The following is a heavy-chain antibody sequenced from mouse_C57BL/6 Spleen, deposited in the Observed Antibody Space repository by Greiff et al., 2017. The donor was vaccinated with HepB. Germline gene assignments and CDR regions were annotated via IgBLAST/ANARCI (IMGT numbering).Heavy chain of an antibody. Sequence: GGGLVQPKGSLKLSCAASGFSFNTYAMNWVRQAPGKGLEWVARIRSKSNNYATYYADSVKDRFTISRDDSESMLYLQMNNLKTEDTAMYYCVRAYDYEGFAYWGQGTLVTVSA. D-gene: IGHD2-4*01. J-gene: IGHJ3*01. CDR1: GFSFNTYA. CDR2: IRSKSNNYAT. CDR3: VRAYDYEGFAY. V-gene: IGHV10-1*01.